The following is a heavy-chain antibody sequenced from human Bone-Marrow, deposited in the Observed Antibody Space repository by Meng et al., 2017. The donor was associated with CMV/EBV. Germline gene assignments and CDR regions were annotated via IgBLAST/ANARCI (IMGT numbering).Heavy chain of an antibody. D-gene: IGHD3-10*01. CDR2: INKNGYYI. V-gene: IGHV3-21*01. CDR3: ARSTNFYGSGSYRNWFDP. CDR1: FTYSTYG. J-gene: IGHJ5*02. Sequence: FTYSTYGMEWVRKAPGKGLEWFSYINKNGYYIFYADYVKGRFTISRDNARNSLFLQMDSLRAEDTAVYYCARSTNFYGSGSYRNWFDPWGQGTLVTVSS.